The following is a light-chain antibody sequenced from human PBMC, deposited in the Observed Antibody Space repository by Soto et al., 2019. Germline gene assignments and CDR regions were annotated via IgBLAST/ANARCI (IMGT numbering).Light chain of an antibody. Sequence: DVQLTQSPSFLSASVGDRVTITCRASQVISGYLAWYQQKPGKAPKLLISAASTLQSGVPSRFGGSGSGTEYTLTVSSLQPEDFATYYCQQLNYYPLTFGGGTKVEIK. CDR3: QQLNYYPLT. CDR2: AAS. J-gene: IGKJ4*01. V-gene: IGKV1-9*01. CDR1: QVISGY.